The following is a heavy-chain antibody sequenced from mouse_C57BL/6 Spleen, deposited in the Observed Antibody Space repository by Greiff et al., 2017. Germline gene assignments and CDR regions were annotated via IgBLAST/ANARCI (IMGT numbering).Heavy chain of an antibody. J-gene: IGHJ2*01. CDR3: TRGTGKDY. Sequence: QVQLQQSGAELVRPGASVTLSCKASGYTFTDYEMHWVKQTPVHGLEWIGAIDPETGGTAYNQKFKGKAILTADKSSSTAYMALRSLTSADSAVYSCTRGTGKDYWGQGTTLTVSS. CDR1: GYTFTDYE. V-gene: IGHV1-15*01. CDR2: IDPETGGT. D-gene: IGHD4-1*01.